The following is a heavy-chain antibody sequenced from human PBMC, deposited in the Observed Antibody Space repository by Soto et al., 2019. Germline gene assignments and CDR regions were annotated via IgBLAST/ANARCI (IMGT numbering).Heavy chain of an antibody. CDR3: ARGLSVTLFDF. CDR2: IYYSGST. D-gene: IGHD4-17*01. V-gene: IGHV4-31*03. CDR1: GDSISSGGYY. Sequence: QVQLQESGPGLVQPSQTLSLACTVSGDSISSGGYYWSWIRQHPGKGLEWIGYIYYSGSTFYNPSLKSRVTISVDTSKNQFSLKLSSVTAADPAVYYCARGLSVTLFDFWGQGTLVTVSS. J-gene: IGHJ4*02.